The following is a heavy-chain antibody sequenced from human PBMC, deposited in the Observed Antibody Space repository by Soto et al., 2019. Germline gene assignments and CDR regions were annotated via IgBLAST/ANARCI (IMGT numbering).Heavy chain of an antibody. CDR1: GLTFTNYG. CDR3: ARDKVGTAADF. V-gene: IGHV1-18*01. CDR2: ITGSTGDT. D-gene: IGHD2-15*01. J-gene: IGHJ4*02. Sequence: ASVKVSCKASGLTFTNYGISWVRRAPGQGFEWMGWITGSTGDTNYAQKFQDRLAMTTDTSADTAYMELRSLRGDDTAVYYCARDKVGTAADFWGQGTLVTVSS.